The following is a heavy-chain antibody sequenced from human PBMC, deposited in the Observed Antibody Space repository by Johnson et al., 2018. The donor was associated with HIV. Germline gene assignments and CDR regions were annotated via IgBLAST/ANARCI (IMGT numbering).Heavy chain of an antibody. CDR2: TRFDGSKK. CDR3: ARYCSGGSCYSVWQKNYAFDI. D-gene: IGHD2-15*01. V-gene: IGHV3-30*02. Sequence: QVQLVESGGGVVQPGGSLRLSCAASGFTFSSYGMHWVRQTPGKGLEWVAFTRFDGSKKYSAESVKGRFTISRDNSKNTLYLQLNSLRAEDTAVYYCARYCSGGSCYSVWQKNYAFDIWGQGTMVTVSS. J-gene: IGHJ3*02. CDR1: GFTFSSYG.